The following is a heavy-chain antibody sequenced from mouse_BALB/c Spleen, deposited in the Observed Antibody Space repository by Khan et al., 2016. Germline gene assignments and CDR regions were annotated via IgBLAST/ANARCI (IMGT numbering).Heavy chain of an antibody. Sequence: EVQLQESGPDLVKPSQSLSLTCTVTGYSISSGYSWHWIRQFPGNKLEWMGCIRYSGSTNYNPSLKSRISITRDTSKNQFFLQLNSVTSEDTATSYCARDDYDEVYYAIDYWGQGTSVTVSS. D-gene: IGHD2-4*01. V-gene: IGHV3-1*02. CDR1: GYSISSGYS. CDR2: IRYSGST. J-gene: IGHJ4*01. CDR3: ARDDYDEVYYAIDY.